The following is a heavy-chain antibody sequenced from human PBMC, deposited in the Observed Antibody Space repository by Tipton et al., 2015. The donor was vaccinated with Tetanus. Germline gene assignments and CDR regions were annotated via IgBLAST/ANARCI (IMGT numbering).Heavy chain of an antibody. D-gene: IGHD3-10*01. V-gene: IGHV4-59*01. CDR3: AREARGDAFDI. Sequence: LRLSCTVSGGSISSYYWSWIRQPPGKRLEWIGYIYYSGSTNYNPSLKSRVTISVDTSKNQFSLKLSSVTAADTAVYYCAREARGDAFDIWGQGTMVTVSS. J-gene: IGHJ3*02. CDR1: GGSISSYY. CDR2: IYYSGST.